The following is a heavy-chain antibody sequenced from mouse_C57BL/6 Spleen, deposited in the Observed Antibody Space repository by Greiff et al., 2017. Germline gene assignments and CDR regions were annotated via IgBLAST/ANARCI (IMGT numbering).Heavy chain of an antibody. CDR2: IDPSDSYT. V-gene: IGHV1-59*01. D-gene: IGHD2-2*01. Sequence: QVQLKQPGAELVRPGTSVKLSCKASGYTFTSYWMHWVKQRPGQGLEWIGVIDPSDSYTNYNQKFKGKATLTVDTSSSTAYMQLSSLTSEDSAVYYCARGYGYDWFAYWGQGTLVTVSA. J-gene: IGHJ3*01. CDR1: GYTFTSYW. CDR3: ARGYGYDWFAY.